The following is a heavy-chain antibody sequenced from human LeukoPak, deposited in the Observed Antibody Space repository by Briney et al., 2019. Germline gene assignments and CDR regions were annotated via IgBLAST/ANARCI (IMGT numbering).Heavy chain of an antibody. CDR1: GFTFSSYA. D-gene: IGHD3-10*01. Sequence: GGSLRLSCTASGFTFSSYAMHWVRQAPGKGLEWVAVISYDGSNKYYADSVKGRFTISRDNSKNTLYLQMNSLRAEDTAVYYCARDPSITMVRGVIGRFDYWGQGTLVTVSS. J-gene: IGHJ4*02. CDR2: ISYDGSNK. V-gene: IGHV3-30*04. CDR3: ARDPSITMVRGVIGRFDY.